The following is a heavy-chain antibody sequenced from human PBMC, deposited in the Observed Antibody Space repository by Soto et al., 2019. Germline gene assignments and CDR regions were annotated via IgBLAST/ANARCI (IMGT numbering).Heavy chain of an antibody. J-gene: IGHJ3*02. CDR1: GFTFSSYG. CDR2: ISYDGSNK. Sequence: QVQLVESGGGVVQPGRSLRLSCAASGFTFSSYGMHWVRQAPGKGLEWVAVISYDGSNKYYADSVKGRFTISRDNSKNTXYXXMNSLRAEDTAVYYCAKDRFRRITMIVVVPDAFDIWGQGTMVTVSS. D-gene: IGHD3-22*01. V-gene: IGHV3-30*18. CDR3: AKDRFRRITMIVVVPDAFDI.